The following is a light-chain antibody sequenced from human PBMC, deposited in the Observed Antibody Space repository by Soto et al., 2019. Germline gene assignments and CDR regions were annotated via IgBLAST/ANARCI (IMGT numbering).Light chain of an antibody. CDR1: QSVSSN. J-gene: IGKJ1*01. Sequence: EVVMTQSPATLSVSPGERATLSCRASQSVSSNLAWYQQTPGQAPRLLIFDASTRATGIPARFSGSGSGTDFPLTIISLQSEDFAVYYCQQYDNWLGTFGQGTKVDIK. CDR2: DAS. V-gene: IGKV3D-15*01. CDR3: QQYDNWLGT.